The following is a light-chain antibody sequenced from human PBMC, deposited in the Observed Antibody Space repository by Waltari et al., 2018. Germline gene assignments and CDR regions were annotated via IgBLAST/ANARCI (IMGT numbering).Light chain of an antibody. CDR2: GGS. CDR3: VQAIAFPVT. V-gene: IGKV2-40*01. CDR1: QSLLHSNGNTY. J-gene: IGKJ4*01. Sequence: DIVMTQTPLSLPITPGEPASISFSSSQSLLHSNGNTYLHWYLQKPGQSPQLLIYGGSNRASGVPDRFSGSGSGTDFTLKISKVEAEDVGVYYCVQAIAFPVTFGGGTKVEIK.